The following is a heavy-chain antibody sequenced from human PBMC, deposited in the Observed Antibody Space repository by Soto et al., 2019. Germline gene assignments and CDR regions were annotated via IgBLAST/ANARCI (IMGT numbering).Heavy chain of an antibody. V-gene: IGHV1-46*01. Sequence: ASLKVSCKASGYTFTIYYMHWVRQAPGQGLEWMGIINPSDGSTSYAQKFQGRVNMTRDTSTSTVYMELSSLRSEDTAVYYCARDIFLVRLFEWLPPSGFDPWGQGTLVTSPQ. J-gene: IGHJ5*02. CDR1: GYTFTIYY. CDR3: ARDIFLVRLFEWLPPSGFDP. D-gene: IGHD3-3*01. CDR2: INPSDGST.